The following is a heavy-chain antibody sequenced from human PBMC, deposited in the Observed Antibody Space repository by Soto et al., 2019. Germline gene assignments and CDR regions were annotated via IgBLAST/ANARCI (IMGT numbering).Heavy chain of an antibody. CDR3: ARNQPVTAMGY. V-gene: IGHV3-53*02. CDR1: GFTVSNNY. CDR2: IYSGGTT. J-gene: IGHJ4*02. D-gene: IGHD2-21*02. Sequence: EVQLVETGGGLIQPGGSLRLSCAGSGFTVSNNYMSWVRQAPGKGLECVSIIYSGGTTYYADSVRGRVTISRDHPKNTLYLQMNRLRADHTAVYFCARNQPVTAMGYWGQGTLLTVPS.